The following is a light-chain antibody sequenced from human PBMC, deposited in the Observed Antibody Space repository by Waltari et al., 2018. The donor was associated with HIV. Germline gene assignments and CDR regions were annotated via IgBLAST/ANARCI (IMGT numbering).Light chain of an antibody. J-gene: IGKJ1*01. Sequence: EIVLTQSPGTLYTSTGERATLSCRASPSVSSSSLAWYQQKPGQVPRLLMYGTSSRATGIPDRFSGSGSGTDFTLTITRLEPEDFAVYYCQQYVSSLWTFGQGTKVEIK. CDR1: PSVSSSS. CDR2: GTS. V-gene: IGKV3-20*01. CDR3: QQYVSSLWT.